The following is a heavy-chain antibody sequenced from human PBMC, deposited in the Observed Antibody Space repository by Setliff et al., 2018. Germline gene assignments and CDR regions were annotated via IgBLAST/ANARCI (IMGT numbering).Heavy chain of an antibody. V-gene: IGHV4-30-4*08. J-gene: IGHJ4*02. CDR3: ARESRYYYDNLGTLDY. CDR2: IYHSGGA. CDR1: GDSISSGDYF. Sequence: SETLSLTCTVSGDSISSGDYFWSWIRQPPGKGLEWIAYIYHSGGAYYNPSLKSRVTMSVDTSKNQFSLHLTSVTAADTAVYYCARESRYYYDNLGTLDYWGQGTLVTVSS. D-gene: IGHD3-22*01.